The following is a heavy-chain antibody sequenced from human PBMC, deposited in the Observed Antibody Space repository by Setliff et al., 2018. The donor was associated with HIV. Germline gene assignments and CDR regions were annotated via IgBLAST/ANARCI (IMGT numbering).Heavy chain of an antibody. V-gene: IGHV3-23*01. Sequence: SGGSLRLSCTAPGFNFMFFAMSWVRQAPGKGLEWVSAISGSGGSTYYADSVKGRFTISRDNSKNTLYLQMNSLRAEDTAVYYCAKDPRAAVATICDYWGQGTLVTVSS. D-gene: IGHD5-12*01. CDR2: ISGSGGST. CDR3: AKDPRAAVATICDY. CDR1: GFNFMFFA. J-gene: IGHJ4*02.